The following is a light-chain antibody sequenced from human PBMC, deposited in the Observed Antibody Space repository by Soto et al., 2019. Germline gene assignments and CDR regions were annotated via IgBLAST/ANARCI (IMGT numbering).Light chain of an antibody. CDR1: QSVSSY. J-gene: IGKJ2*01. CDR2: RAS. V-gene: IGKV3-15*01. Sequence: EIVLTQSPAILSVSPGGRATLSCRANQSVSSYLAWYQQRPGQPPRLLIYRASTPAPGLPPWFSGSGSGTEFSLTISSLQSEDFAVYYCQQYNTWPPKYTFGQGTKVEIK. CDR3: QQYNTWPPKYT.